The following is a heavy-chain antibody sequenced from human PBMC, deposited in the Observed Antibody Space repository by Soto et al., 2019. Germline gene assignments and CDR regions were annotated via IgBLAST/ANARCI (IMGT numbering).Heavy chain of an antibody. V-gene: IGHV5-10-1*01. CDR2: IDPSDSYT. D-gene: IGHD6-13*01. CDR1: GYSFTSYW. CDR3: ASGEIAAVNHYYCMDV. J-gene: IGHJ6*02. Sequence: GESLKISCNGSGYSFTSYWISWVRQMPGKGLEWMGRIDPSDSYTNYSPSFQGHVTISADKSISTAYLQWSSLKASDTAMYYCASGEIAAVNHYYCMDVWGQGTTVTVSS.